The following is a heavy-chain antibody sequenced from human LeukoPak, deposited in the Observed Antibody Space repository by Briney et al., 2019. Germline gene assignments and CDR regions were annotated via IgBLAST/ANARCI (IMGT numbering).Heavy chain of an antibody. J-gene: IGHJ4*02. CDR1: GFTFSSYA. D-gene: IGHD5-24*01. CDR2: ISGGGGST. V-gene: IGHV3-23*01. Sequence: GGSLRLSCAASGFTFSSYAMSWVRQAPGKGLEWVSAISGGGGSTYYADSVKGRFTISRDNSKSTLFLQMNSLRAEDTAVYYCAKDPRVGSRVATPCHWGQGTLVTVSS. CDR3: AKDPRVGSRVATPCH.